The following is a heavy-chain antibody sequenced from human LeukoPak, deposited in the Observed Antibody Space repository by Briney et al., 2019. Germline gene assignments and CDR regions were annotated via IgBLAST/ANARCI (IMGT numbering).Heavy chain of an antibody. V-gene: IGHV1-2*02. CDR1: GYTFTGYY. CDR3: ARGGTLVPAAVYRWFDP. Sequence: ASVKVSCKASGYTFTGYYVHWVRQAPGQGLEWMGWINPNSGGTNYAQKFQGRVTMTRDTSISTAYMELSRLRSDDTAVYYCARGGTLVPAAVYRWFDPWGQGTLVTVSS. CDR2: INPNSGGT. D-gene: IGHD2-2*01. J-gene: IGHJ5*02.